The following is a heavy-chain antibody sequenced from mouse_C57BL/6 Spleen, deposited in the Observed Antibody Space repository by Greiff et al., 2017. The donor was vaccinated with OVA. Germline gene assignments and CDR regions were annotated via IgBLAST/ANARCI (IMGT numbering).Heavy chain of an antibody. CDR1: GYTFTSYG. J-gene: IGHJ1*03. Sequence: QVQLQQSGAELARPGASVKLSCKASGYTFTSYGISWVKQRTGQGLEWIGEIYPRSGNTYYNEKFKGKATLTADKSSSTAYMELRSLISEDSAVYFCANYGSKGGYFDVWGTGTTVTVSS. V-gene: IGHV1-81*01. D-gene: IGHD1-1*01. CDR2: IYPRSGNT. CDR3: ANYGSKGGYFDV.